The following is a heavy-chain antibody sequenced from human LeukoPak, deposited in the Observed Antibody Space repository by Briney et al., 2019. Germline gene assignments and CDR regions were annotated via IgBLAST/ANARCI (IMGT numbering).Heavy chain of an antibody. D-gene: IGHD1-7*01. CDR2: INPYGSTR. CDR3: ATAGNYPFDY. Sequence: PGGALRLGCAASGFTYSNDWGEWVRQAPGKGLVWVSRINPYGSTRNYADSVTGRVTISRDNATNTLYLQMTSLRAEDTAVYYCATAGNYPFDYWGQGALVTVSS. CDR1: GFTYSNDW. J-gene: IGHJ4*02. V-gene: IGHV3-74*01.